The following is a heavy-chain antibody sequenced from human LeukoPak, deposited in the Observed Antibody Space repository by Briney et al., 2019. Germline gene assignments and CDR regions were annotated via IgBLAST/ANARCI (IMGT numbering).Heavy chain of an antibody. CDR3: ARPYGKLKYYFDY. J-gene: IGHJ4*02. V-gene: IGHV3-7*01. Sequence: GGSLRLSCAASGITFSSYWMSWVRQAPGKGLEWVANIKQDGSEKYYVDSVKGRFTISRDNAKNSLYLQMNSLRAEDTAVYYCARPYGKLKYYFDYWGQGTLVTVSS. CDR1: GITFSSYW. D-gene: IGHD3-10*01. CDR2: IKQDGSEK.